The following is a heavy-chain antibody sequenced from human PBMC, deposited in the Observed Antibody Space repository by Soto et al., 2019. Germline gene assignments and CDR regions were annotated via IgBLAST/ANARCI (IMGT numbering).Heavy chain of an antibody. CDR1: GFTFSTYG. CDR3: ARAVGPFDY. CDR2: IWYDGSHK. D-gene: IGHD1-26*01. J-gene: IGHJ4*02. Sequence: QVQLVESGGGVVQPGRSLRLSCAASGFTFSTYGMHWVRQAPGTGLEWVAVIWYDGSHKDYGDSVKGRFTISRDNSKNTLYLQMNSLRVEDTGVYYCARAVGPFDYWGQGTLVAVSS. V-gene: IGHV3-33*01.